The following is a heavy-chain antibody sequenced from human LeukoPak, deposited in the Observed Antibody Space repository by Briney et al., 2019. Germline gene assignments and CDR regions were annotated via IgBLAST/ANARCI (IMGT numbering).Heavy chain of an antibody. CDR1: GDSVPSNSAP. D-gene: IGHD6-19*01. CDR2: TYYRSKWYN. CDR3: ARALLYSSGWYSSSWFDP. J-gene: IGHJ5*02. V-gene: IGHV6-1*01. Sequence: SQTLSLTCAISGDSVPSNSAPWNWIRQSPSRGLEWLGRTYYRSKWYNDYAVSVKSRITINPDTSKNQFSLQLNSVTPEDTAVYYCARALLYSSGWYSSSWFDPWGQGTLVPVSS.